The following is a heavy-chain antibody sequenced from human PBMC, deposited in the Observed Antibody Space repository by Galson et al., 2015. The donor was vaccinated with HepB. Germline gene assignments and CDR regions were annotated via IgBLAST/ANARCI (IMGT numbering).Heavy chain of an antibody. CDR2: VSPSGNP. CDR3: GREIRPPTGVGDGMDV. CDR1: GFSFSIYD. V-gene: IGHV3-13*05. Sequence: SLRLSCAASGFSFSIYDMHWVRQVAGKGLEWVSAVSPSGNPYYADSVKGRFTISRDNARNSVFLQMNNLRAGDTALYYCGREIRPPTGVGDGMDVWGQGTTVTVSS. J-gene: IGHJ6*02. D-gene: IGHD2-8*01.